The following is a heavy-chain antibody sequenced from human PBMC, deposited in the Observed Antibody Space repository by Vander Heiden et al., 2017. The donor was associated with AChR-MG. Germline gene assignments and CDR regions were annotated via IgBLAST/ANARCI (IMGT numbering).Heavy chain of an antibody. CDR2: IIPIFGTA. J-gene: IGHJ4*02. V-gene: IGHV1-69*01. D-gene: IGHD3-10*01. Sequence: QLQLVQSGADVKQPGPWVKVSCKASGRSFSSSAISWVRQAPGQGLEWMGGIIPIFGTANYAQRFQGRVTITAYEATSTAYMVLSSLRSEDTAVYYCAGAKWRGPYGSGSYPLGYWGQGTLVTVSS. CDR3: AGAKWRGPYGSGSYPLGY. CDR1: GRSFSSSA.